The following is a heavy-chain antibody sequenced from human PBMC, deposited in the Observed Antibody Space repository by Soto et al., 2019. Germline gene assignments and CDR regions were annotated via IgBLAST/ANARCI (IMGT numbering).Heavy chain of an antibody. V-gene: IGHV3-23*01. Sequence: EVQLLESGGGLVQPGGSLRLSCAASGFTFSSYAMSWVRQAPGKGLEWVSAISGGGGSTYYADSVKGRFTISRDNSKNTLYLQMNSLRAEDTAVYYCARVLLINDYGDPTRPITYYYYGMDVWGQGTTVTVSS. D-gene: IGHD4-17*01. CDR3: ARVLLINDYGDPTRPITYYYYGMDV. CDR1: GFTFSSYA. J-gene: IGHJ6*02. CDR2: ISGGGGST.